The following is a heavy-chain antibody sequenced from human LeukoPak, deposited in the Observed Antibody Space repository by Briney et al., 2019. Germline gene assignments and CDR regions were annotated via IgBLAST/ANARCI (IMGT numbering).Heavy chain of an antibody. Sequence: SETLSLTCSVSGGSLTNHYWGWIRQPPGKGLEFIGYIHSYGTTNYDSSLQSRVAISLDTSKIQFSLRLYSVPAADTALYFCARLNFRGGEALHFDSWGQGTLVTVSS. CDR3: ARLNFRGGEALHFDS. CDR1: GGSLTNHY. CDR2: IHSYGTT. D-gene: IGHD3-16*01. J-gene: IGHJ4*02. V-gene: IGHV4-4*09.